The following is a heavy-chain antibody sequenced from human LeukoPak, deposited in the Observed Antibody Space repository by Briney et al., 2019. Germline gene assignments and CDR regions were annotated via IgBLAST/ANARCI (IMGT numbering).Heavy chain of an antibody. J-gene: IGHJ4*02. Sequence: GESLRISCKGSGYSFTSYWIGWVRQMPGKALEWMGIIYPGDSDSRYSPSFQGQVTISADKSISTAYLQWNSLKASGTAMYYCARLRDAYPDYWGQGTLITVSS. CDR3: ARLRDAYPDY. D-gene: IGHD5-24*01. CDR1: GYSFTSYW. CDR2: IYPGDSDS. V-gene: IGHV5-51*01.